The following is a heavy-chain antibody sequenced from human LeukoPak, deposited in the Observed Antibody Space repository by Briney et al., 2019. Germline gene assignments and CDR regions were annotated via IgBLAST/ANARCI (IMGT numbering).Heavy chain of an antibody. J-gene: IGHJ5*02. V-gene: IGHV3-11*01. CDR2: ITMSGSVI. CDR3: ARGGWSRGWFDP. D-gene: IGHD6-19*01. Sequence: GGSLRLSCAASGFKFRDYYMSWIRQAPGKGLEWISYITMSGSVIQYSSSVKGRFTTSRDNARNSLYLQMNSLRADDTAVYYCARGGWSRGWFDPWGQGTLVTASS. CDR1: GFKFRDYY.